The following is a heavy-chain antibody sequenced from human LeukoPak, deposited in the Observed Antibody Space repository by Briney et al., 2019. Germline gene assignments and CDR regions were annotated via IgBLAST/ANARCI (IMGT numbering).Heavy chain of an antibody. CDR3: ARGGSGDYDFWSGSVTPSPGSYYFDY. CDR1: GGSFSGYY. J-gene: IGHJ4*02. CDR2: INHSGST. Sequence: SETLSLTCAVYGGSFSGYYWSWIRQPPGKGLEWIGEINHSGSTNYNPSLKGRVTISVDTSKNQFSLKLSSVTAADTAVYYCARGGSGDYDFWSGSVTPSPGSYYFDYWGQGTLVTVSS. D-gene: IGHD3-3*01. V-gene: IGHV4-34*01.